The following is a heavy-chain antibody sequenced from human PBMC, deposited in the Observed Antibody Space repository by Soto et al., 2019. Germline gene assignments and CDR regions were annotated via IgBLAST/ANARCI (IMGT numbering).Heavy chain of an antibody. CDR2: ISAYNGNT. J-gene: IGHJ5*02. CDR3: ARFFMSFREFSSSWYWFDP. CDR1: GYTFTSYG. V-gene: IGHV1-18*01. Sequence: QVQLVQSGAEVKKPGASVKVSCKSSGYTFTSYGISWVRQAPGQWLEWMGWISAYNGNTNYAQKLQGRVTMTTDTSTSTAYMELRSLRSDDTAVYYCARFFMSFREFSSSWYWFDPWGQGTLVTVSS. D-gene: IGHD6-13*01.